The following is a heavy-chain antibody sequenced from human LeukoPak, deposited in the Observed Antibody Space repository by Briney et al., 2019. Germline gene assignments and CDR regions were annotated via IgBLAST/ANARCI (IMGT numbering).Heavy chain of an antibody. CDR2: IYYSGST. CDR3: ARSNSSGYYYYMDV. Sequence: SDTLPLTCTVSGGSISSYYWSWIRQPPGKGLEWIGYIYYSGSTNYNPSLKSRVTISVDTSKNQFSLKLSSVTAADTAVYYCARSNSSGYYYYMDVWGKGTTVTVSS. D-gene: IGHD3-22*01. J-gene: IGHJ6*03. CDR1: GGSISSYY. V-gene: IGHV4-59*07.